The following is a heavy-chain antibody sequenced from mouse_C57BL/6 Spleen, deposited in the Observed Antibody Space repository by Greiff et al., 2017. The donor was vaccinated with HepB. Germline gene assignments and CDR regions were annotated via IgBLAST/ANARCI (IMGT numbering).Heavy chain of an antibody. CDR3: ARQDTVVADYYAMDY. J-gene: IGHJ4*01. V-gene: IGHV5-6*01. D-gene: IGHD1-1*01. Sequence: EVQVVESGGDLVKPGGSLKLSCAASGFTFSSYGMSWVRQTPDKRLEWVATISSGGSYTYYPDSVKGRFTISRENAKNTLYLQMSSLKSEDTAMYYCARQDTVVADYYAMDYWGQGTSVTVSS. CDR2: ISSGGSYT. CDR1: GFTFSSYG.